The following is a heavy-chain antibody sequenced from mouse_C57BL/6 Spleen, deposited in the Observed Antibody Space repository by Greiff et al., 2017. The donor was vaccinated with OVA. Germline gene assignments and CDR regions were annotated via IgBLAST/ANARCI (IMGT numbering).Heavy chain of an antibody. Sequence: EVQLVESGGGLVKPGGSLKLSCAASGFTFSSYAMSWVRQTPEKRLEWVATISDGGSYTYYPDNVKGRFTISSDNAKNNLYLQMSHLKSEDTAMYYGAREGAYYSNYGGFAYWGQGTLVTVSA. V-gene: IGHV5-4*01. CDR3: AREGAYYSNYGGFAY. D-gene: IGHD2-5*01. CDR2: ISDGGSYT. J-gene: IGHJ3*01. CDR1: GFTFSSYA.